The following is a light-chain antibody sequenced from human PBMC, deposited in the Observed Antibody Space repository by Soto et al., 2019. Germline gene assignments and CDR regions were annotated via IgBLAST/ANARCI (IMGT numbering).Light chain of an antibody. V-gene: IGLV1-51*01. J-gene: IGLJ1*01. Sequence: QSVLTQPPSVSAAPGQKVTISCSGSSSNIGGNSVSWYQQLPGTAPKLLIYDDNKRPSGIPGRSSGSKSGTSATLGITGFQTGDEADYYCGSWDSSLSAYVFGTGTKVTVL. CDR2: DDN. CDR3: GSWDSSLSAYV. CDR1: SSNIGGNS.